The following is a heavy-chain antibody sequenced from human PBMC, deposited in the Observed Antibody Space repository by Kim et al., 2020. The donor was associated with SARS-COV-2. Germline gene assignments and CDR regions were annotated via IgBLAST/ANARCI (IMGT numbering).Heavy chain of an antibody. V-gene: IGHV3-30*01. J-gene: IGHJ4*02. CDR3: ARGRNQLQYSYFDY. Sequence: AGSVKGRFTISRDNSKNTLYLQMNSLRAEDTAVYYCARGRNQLQYSYFDYWGQGTLVTVSS. D-gene: IGHD2-2*02.